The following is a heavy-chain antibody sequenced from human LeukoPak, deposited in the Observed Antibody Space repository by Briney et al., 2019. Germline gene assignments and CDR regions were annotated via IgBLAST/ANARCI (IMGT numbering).Heavy chain of an antibody. V-gene: IGHV4-4*02. CDR3: ARRDYYDNSDDNYHSFEY. J-gene: IGHJ4*02. Sequence: PSETLSLTRAVSGGSISSNKWWSWLRQAPGKGLEWLGEVVHSGSTNYNPSLKSRVTISVDKSKNQFSLRLNSVTAADTAVYYCARRDYYDNSDDNYHSFEYWGQGTLVPVSS. D-gene: IGHD3-22*01. CDR2: VVHSGST. CDR1: GGSISSNKW.